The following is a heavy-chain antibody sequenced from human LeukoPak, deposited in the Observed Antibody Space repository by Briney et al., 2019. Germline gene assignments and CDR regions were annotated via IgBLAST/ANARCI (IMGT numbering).Heavy chain of an antibody. J-gene: IGHJ5*02. Sequence: PSETLSLTCTVSGGSISSGGYYWSWIRQHPGKGLEWIGCIYYSGSTYYNPSLKSRVTISVDTSKNQFSLKLSSVTAADTAVYYCARGAVGVVVPAAIGPWFDPWGQGTLVTVSS. V-gene: IGHV4-31*03. CDR2: IYYSGST. CDR3: ARGAVGVVVPAAIGPWFDP. CDR1: GGSISSGGYY. D-gene: IGHD2-2*01.